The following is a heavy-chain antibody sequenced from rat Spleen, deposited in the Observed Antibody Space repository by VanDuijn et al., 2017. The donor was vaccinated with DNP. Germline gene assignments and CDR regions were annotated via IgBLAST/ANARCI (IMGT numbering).Heavy chain of an antibody. D-gene: IGHD1-1*01. CDR1: GFTFNNYW. CDR3: ARENYYSGDY. CDR2: ITSSGGST. V-gene: IGHV5-31*01. Sequence: EVQLVESGGDLVQAGRSLKLSCVASGFTFNNYWMTWIRQVPGKGLEWVASITSSGGSTYYPDSVKGRFTISRDNAKNTLYLQMIGLRSEDTATYYCARENYYSGDYWGQGVMVTVSS. J-gene: IGHJ2*01.